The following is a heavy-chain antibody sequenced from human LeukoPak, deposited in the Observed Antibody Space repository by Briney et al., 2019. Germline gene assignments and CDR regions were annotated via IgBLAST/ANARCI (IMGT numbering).Heavy chain of an antibody. Sequence: GGSLRLSCAASGFTFSNYGMGWVRQAPGKGLEWVSAISKSGGDTFYADSVKGRFTISRDNSKNTLYLQMNSLRADDTAVYYCAKGSSPSRPYYFDNWGQGTLVTVSS. V-gene: IGHV3-23*01. CDR3: AKGSSPSRPYYFDN. CDR2: ISKSGGDT. D-gene: IGHD3-10*01. CDR1: GFTFSNYG. J-gene: IGHJ4*02.